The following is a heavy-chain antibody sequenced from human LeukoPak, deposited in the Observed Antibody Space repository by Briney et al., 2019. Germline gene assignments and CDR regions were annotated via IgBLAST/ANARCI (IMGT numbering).Heavy chain of an antibody. CDR3: ARARACGGDCYPPDY. V-gene: IGHV3-48*03. D-gene: IGHD2-21*02. Sequence: GGSLGLSCAASGFTFSSYAMSWVRQAPGKGLEWVSYISSSGSTIYYADSVKGRFTISRDNAKNSLYLQMNSLRAEDTAVYYCARARACGGDCYPPDYWGQGTLVTVSS. CDR1: GFTFSSYA. J-gene: IGHJ4*02. CDR2: ISSSGSTI.